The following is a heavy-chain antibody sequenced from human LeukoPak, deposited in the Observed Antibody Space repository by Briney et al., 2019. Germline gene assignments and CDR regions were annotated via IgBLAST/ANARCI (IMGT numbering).Heavy chain of an antibody. CDR1: GFIFSSYG. J-gene: IGHJ2*01. Sequence: GGTLRLSCVASGFIFSSYGMSWVRQAPGKGLEWVAVISYDGSNKYYADSVKGRFTISRDNSKNTLYLQMNSLRAEDTAVYYCARDRGYSYGYPTWYFDLWGRGTLVTVSS. CDR2: ISYDGSNK. V-gene: IGHV3-30*03. CDR3: ARDRGYSYGYPTWYFDL. D-gene: IGHD5-18*01.